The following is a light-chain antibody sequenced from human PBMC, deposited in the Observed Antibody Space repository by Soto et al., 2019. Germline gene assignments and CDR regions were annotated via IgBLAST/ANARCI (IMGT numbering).Light chain of an antibody. J-gene: IGKJ1*01. CDR1: QSVSSN. CDR3: QQFNYWPRT. V-gene: IGKV3-15*01. CDR2: GAS. Sequence: EIVMTQSPATLSVSPGERATLSCSASQSVSSNLAWYQQKPGQAPRLLIYGASTRATGIPARFSGSGSGTEFTLTISSLQSEDFAVYYCQQFNYWPRTFGQGTKVEIK.